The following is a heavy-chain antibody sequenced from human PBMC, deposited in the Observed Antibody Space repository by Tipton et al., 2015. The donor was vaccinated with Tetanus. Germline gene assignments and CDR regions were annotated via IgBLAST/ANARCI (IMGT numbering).Heavy chain of an antibody. CDR3: ARANYDSSKKGPFDS. D-gene: IGHD1-7*01. CDR1: GFTFSSDA. CDR2: ISPTGDET. J-gene: IGHJ4*02. Sequence: SLRLSCAASGFTFSSDAMTWVRQAPGKGLEWVSAISPTGDETYYADSVKGRFTISRDNSKNTLILQMNSLRAEDTAVYYCARANYDSSKKGPFDSWGQGSLVIVSS. V-gene: IGHV3-23*01.